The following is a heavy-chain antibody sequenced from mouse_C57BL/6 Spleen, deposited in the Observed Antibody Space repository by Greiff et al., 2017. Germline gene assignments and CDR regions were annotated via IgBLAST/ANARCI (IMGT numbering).Heavy chain of an antibody. V-gene: IGHV6-6*01. D-gene: IGHD1-1*01. Sequence: EVKLVESGGGLVQPGGSMKLSCDASGFTFSDAWMDWVRQSPEKGLEWVAEIRNKANNHATYYAESVKGRFTISRDDSKSSVYLQMNSLRAEDTGIYYCTTTVVAYFDYWGQGTTLTVSS. CDR3: TTTVVAYFDY. CDR2: IRNKANNHAT. CDR1: GFTFSDAW. J-gene: IGHJ2*01.